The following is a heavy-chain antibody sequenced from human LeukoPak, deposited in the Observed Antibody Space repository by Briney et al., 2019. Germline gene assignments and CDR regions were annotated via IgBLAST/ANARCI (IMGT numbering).Heavy chain of an antibody. V-gene: IGHV3-23*01. Sequence: GGSLRLSCVASGFTFSDYAMNWVRQAPGKGLEWVSTITTGDGNTYYADSVKGRFTVSRDDSKNTLYLQMNSLRAEDTAVYYCAKDGGLWVSAHWGDSWGRGTLVTVSS. CDR3: AKDGGLWVSAHWGDS. D-gene: IGHD7-27*01. J-gene: IGHJ4*02. CDR2: ITTGDGNT. CDR1: GFTFSDYA.